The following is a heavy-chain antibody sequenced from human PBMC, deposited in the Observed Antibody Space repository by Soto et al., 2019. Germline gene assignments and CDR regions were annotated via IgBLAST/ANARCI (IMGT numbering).Heavy chain of an antibody. V-gene: IGHV4-4*07. CDR3: TKGPIWKYYYYGVDV. J-gene: IGHJ6*02. D-gene: IGHD1-1*01. CDR2: VYSSGAT. Sequence: SETLSLTCTVSGDSVSNYYWSWIRQPAGRGLEWIGRVYSSGATNYNPSLNGRVTMSVDTSRNQFSLRLSSVTAADTAIYYCTKGPIWKYYYYGVDVWGQGTAVTVSS. CDR1: GDSVSNYY.